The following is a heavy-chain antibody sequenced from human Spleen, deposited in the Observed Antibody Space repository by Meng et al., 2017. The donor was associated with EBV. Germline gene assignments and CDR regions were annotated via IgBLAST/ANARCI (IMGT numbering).Heavy chain of an antibody. CDR3: ARDGPGYGYFDF. J-gene: IGHJ4*02. CDR1: GGTFRSDA. Sequence: QVQLAQSWAELKTPGSWVKASYTTSGGTFRSDAVSWVRQAPEQGLQWRGSISTYNGGTKYAQKFRGRVTMTTDTSTTTVYMELRSLRSDATSVYSCARDGPGYGYFDFWGQGSLVTVSS. CDR2: ISTYNGGT. D-gene: IGHD5-18*01. V-gene: IGHV1-18*01.